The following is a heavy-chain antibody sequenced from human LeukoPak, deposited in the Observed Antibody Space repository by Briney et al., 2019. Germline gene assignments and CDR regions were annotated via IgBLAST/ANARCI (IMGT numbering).Heavy chain of an antibody. CDR3: AKDAYGDYVGWFDP. V-gene: IGHV3-23*01. D-gene: IGHD4-17*01. Sequence: GGSLRLSCAASGFTFSSDAMSWVRQAPGKGLEWVSAISGSGGSTYYAESVKGRFTISRDNSKNTLYLQMNSLRAEDTAVYYCAKDAYGDYVGWFDPWGQGTLVTVSS. J-gene: IGHJ5*02. CDR1: GFTFSSDA. CDR2: ISGSGGST.